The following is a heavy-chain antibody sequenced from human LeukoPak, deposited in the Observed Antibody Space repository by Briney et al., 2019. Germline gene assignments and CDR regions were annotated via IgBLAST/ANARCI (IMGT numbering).Heavy chain of an antibody. CDR3: ARGPRYCSGGSCYDLAYYYGMDV. CDR1: GFTFSSYS. CDR2: INHSGST. V-gene: IGHV4-34*01. Sequence: GSLRLSCAASGFTFSSYSMNWVRQPPGKGLEWIGEINHSGSTNYNPSLKSRVTISVGTSKNQFSLKLSSVTAADTAVYYCARGPRYCSGGSCYDLAYYYGMDVWGQGTTVTVSS. D-gene: IGHD2-15*01. J-gene: IGHJ6*02.